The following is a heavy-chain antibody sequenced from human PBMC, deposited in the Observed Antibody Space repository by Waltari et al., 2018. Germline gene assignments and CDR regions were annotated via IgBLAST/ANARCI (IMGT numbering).Heavy chain of an antibody. V-gene: IGHV4-39*01. Sequence: QLQLHESGPALVKLSEPLSLTCHVSVASITSNRLYWGWIRQPPGQGLQWIGTMPCSGATYITPYLKSRVTISSATSRDQLSLKLDSVTAADTAVYYCATYIGASLGTASFDVWGQGTMVTVSS. D-gene: IGHD5-12*01. CDR1: VASITSNRLY. CDR2: MPCSGAT. CDR3: ATYIGASLGTASFDV. J-gene: IGHJ3*01.